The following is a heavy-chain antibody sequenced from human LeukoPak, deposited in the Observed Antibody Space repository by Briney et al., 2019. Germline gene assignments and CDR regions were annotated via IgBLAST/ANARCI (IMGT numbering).Heavy chain of an antibody. D-gene: IGHD3-10*01. CDR1: GYTFTGYY. CDR2: INPNSGGT. V-gene: IGHV1-2*02. J-gene: IGHJ5*02. Sequence: ASVKVSCKASGYTFTGYYMHWVRPAPGQGLEWMGWINPNSGGTNYAQKFQGRVTMTRDTSISTAYMELSRLRSDDTAVYYCARVRVLGVNWFDPWGQGTLVTVSS. CDR3: ARVRVLGVNWFDP.